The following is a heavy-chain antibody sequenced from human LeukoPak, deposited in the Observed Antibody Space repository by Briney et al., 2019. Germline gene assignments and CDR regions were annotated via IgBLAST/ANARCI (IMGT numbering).Heavy chain of an antibody. CDR2: IKQDGSEK. CDR3: ARDQTPPDYDFWSGYYGY. Sequence: GGPLRLSCAASEFTFSSYWMSWVRQAPGKGLEWVANIKQDGSEKYYVDSVKGRFTISRDNAKNSLYLQMNSLRAEDTAVYYCARDQTPPDYDFWSGYYGYWGQGTLVTVSS. D-gene: IGHD3-3*01. CDR1: EFTFSSYW. J-gene: IGHJ4*02. V-gene: IGHV3-7*01.